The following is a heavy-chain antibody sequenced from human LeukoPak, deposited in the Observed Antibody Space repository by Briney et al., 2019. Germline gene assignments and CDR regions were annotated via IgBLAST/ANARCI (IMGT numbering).Heavy chain of an antibody. D-gene: IGHD4-17*01. CDR2: IYYGGST. CDR1: GGSISSYY. Sequence: SETLSLTCSVSGGSISSYYWRWFRQHPAKRLEGIMYIYYGGSTNYNTSLKRRFAVSVATSKNQFSLNLRSWTAAATAVYYCARESGWSTVTHDAFDIWGQGTMVTASS. V-gene: IGHV4-59*01. CDR3: ARESGWSTVTHDAFDI. J-gene: IGHJ3*02.